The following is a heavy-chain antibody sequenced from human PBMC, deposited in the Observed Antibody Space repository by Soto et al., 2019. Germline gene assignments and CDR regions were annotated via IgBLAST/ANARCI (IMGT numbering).Heavy chain of an antibody. J-gene: IGHJ4*02. D-gene: IGHD3-16*01. CDR2: IYYSGST. CDR1: GGSISSGGYY. Sequence: QVQLQESGPGLVKPSQTLSPTCTVSGGSISSGGYYWSWIRQHPGKGLEWIGYIYYSGSTYYNPSLKSRVTISVDTSKNQFSLKLSSVTAADTAVYYCARDVARGGNFDYWGQGTLVTVSS. CDR3: ARDVARGGNFDY. V-gene: IGHV4-31*03.